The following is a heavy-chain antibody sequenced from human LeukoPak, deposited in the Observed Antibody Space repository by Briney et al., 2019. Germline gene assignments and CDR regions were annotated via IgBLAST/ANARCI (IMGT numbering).Heavy chain of an antibody. CDR1: GYTFTSYG. Sequence: ASVTVSCKASGYTFTSYGISWVRQAPGQGLEWMGWISAYNGNTNYAQKLQGRVTMTTDTSTSTAYMELRSLRSDDTAVYYCARDLAPYYYDSSGYYYDYYYGMDVWGQGTTVTVSS. J-gene: IGHJ6*02. V-gene: IGHV1-18*01. CDR3: ARDLAPYYYDSSGYYYDYYYGMDV. D-gene: IGHD3-22*01. CDR2: ISAYNGNT.